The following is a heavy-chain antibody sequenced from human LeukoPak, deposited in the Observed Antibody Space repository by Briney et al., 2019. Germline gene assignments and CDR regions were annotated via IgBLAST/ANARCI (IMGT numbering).Heavy chain of an antibody. CDR1: GGTFSSYA. V-gene: IGHV1-2*02. J-gene: IGHJ4*02. CDR3: ARDLGGYNHLDY. CDR2: INPNSGGT. Sequence: GASVKVSCKASGGTFSSYAISWVRQAPGQGLEWMGWINPNSGGTNYAQKFQGRVTMTRDTSISTAYMELSRLRSDDTAVYYCARDLGGYNHLDYWGQGTLVTVSS. D-gene: IGHD5-24*01.